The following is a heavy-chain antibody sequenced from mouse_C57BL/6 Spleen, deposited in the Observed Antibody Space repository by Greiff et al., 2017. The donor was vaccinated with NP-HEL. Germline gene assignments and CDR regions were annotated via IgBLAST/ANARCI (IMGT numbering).Heavy chain of an antibody. J-gene: IGHJ2*01. V-gene: IGHV5-6*01. CDR1: GFTFSSYG. CDR3: ARSVDYYGSSYCVDY. D-gene: IGHD1-1*01. Sequence: EVKLMESGGDLVKPGGSLKLSCAASGFTFSSYGMSWVRQTPDKRLEWVATISSGGSYTYYPDSVKGRFTISRDNAKNTLYLQMRSLKSEDTAMYYCARSVDYYGSSYCVDYWGQGTTLTVSS. CDR2: ISSGGSYT.